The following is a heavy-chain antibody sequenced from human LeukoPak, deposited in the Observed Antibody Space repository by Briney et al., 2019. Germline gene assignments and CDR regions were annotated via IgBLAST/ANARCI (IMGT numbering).Heavy chain of an antibody. D-gene: IGHD4-17*01. V-gene: IGHV3-15*04. CDR3: TTLDGDYAPDY. CDR2: MESKSDGGST. J-gene: IGHJ4*02. CDR1: GFTFSNAW. Sequence: GGSLRLSCAGSGFTFSNAWMSWVRQAPGKGLEWVGRMESKSDGGSTDYAAPVKGRFTISRDDSKTTLFLQINSLKTEDTAVYDCTTLDGDYAPDYWGQGTLVTVSS.